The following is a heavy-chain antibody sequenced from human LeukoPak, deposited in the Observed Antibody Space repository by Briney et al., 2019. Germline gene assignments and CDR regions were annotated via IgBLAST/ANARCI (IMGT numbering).Heavy chain of an antibody. J-gene: IGHJ3*02. Sequence: PGGSLRLSCAASGFTFSSYSMNWVRQAPGKGLEWVSYISSSSSTIYYADSVKGRFTISRDNAKNSLYLQMNSLRAEDTAVYYCARGTNTAMVEDAFDIWGQGTMVTVSS. CDR3: ARGTNTAMVEDAFDI. V-gene: IGHV3-48*01. CDR1: GFTFSSYS. D-gene: IGHD5-18*01. CDR2: ISSSSSTI.